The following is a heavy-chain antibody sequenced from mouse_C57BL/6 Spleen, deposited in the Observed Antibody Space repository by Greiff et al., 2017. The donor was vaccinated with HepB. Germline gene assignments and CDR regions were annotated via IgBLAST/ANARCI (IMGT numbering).Heavy chain of an antibody. Sequence: QVQLKQPGAELVKPGASVKLSCKASGYTFTSYWMHWVKQRPGQGLEWIGMIHPNSGSTNYNEKFKSKAALTVDKSSSTAYMQLSSLTSEDSAVYYCARDNLLQFPYWYFDVWGTGTTVTVSS. D-gene: IGHD1-1*01. CDR1: GYTFTSYW. J-gene: IGHJ1*03. V-gene: IGHV1-64*01. CDR3: ARDNLLQFPYWYFDV. CDR2: IHPNSGST.